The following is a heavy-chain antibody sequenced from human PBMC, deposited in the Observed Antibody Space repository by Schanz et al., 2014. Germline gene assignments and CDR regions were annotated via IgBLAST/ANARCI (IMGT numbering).Heavy chain of an antibody. D-gene: IGHD2-15*01. J-gene: IGHJ6*02. CDR3: ARVELSVYYYAMDV. V-gene: IGHV3-21*02. CDR1: GFTFSSYN. CDR2: ISPSSSYI. Sequence: EVQLVESGGGLVRPWDSLRLSCAASGFTFSSYNINWVRQAPGKGLEYISSISPSSSYIYYADSVKGRFTISRDNAKNSLYLQMNSLRAEDAAVYYCARVELSVYYYAMDVWGQGTTVTVSS.